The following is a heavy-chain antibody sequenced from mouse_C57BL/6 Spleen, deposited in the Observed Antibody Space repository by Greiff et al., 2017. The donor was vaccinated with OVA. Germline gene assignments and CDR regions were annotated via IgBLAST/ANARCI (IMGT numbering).Heavy chain of an antibody. CDR3: ARTDYYGRTCFDY. CDR2: ISSGSSTI. D-gene: IGHD1-1*01. Sequence: EVMLVESGGGLVKPGGSLKLSCAASGFSFSDYGMHWVRQAPEKGLEWVAYISSGSSTIYYADTVKGRFTISRDNAKNTLFLQMTSLRSEATAMYYCARTDYYGRTCFDYWGHGTTLTVSS. V-gene: IGHV5-17*01. CDR1: GFSFSDYG. J-gene: IGHJ2*01.